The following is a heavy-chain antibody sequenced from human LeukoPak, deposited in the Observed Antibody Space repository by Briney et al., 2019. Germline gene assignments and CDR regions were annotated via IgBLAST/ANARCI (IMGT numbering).Heavy chain of an antibody. Sequence: PGGSLRLSCAASGFTFSSYSMNWVRQAPGKGLEWVSYISSSSSTIYYADSVKGRFTISRDNAKNSLYLQMNSLRAEDTAVYYCARDSVVVVAATPDYWGQGTLVTVSS. CDR3: ARDSVVVVAATPDY. J-gene: IGHJ4*02. CDR2: ISSSSSTI. CDR1: GFTFSSYS. D-gene: IGHD2-15*01. V-gene: IGHV3-48*01.